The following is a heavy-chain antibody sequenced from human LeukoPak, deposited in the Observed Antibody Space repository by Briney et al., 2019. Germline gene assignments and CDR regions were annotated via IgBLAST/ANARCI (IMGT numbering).Heavy chain of an antibody. D-gene: IGHD3-10*01. Sequence: ASVKVSCKASGYTFTGYYMHWVRQAPGQGLEWMGWINPNSGGTNYARKFQGRVTMTRDTSISTAYMELSRLRSDDTAVYYCARTFRLLWFGEFPFDYWGQGTLVTVSS. J-gene: IGHJ4*02. V-gene: IGHV1-2*02. CDR2: INPNSGGT. CDR1: GYTFTGYY. CDR3: ARTFRLLWFGEFPFDY.